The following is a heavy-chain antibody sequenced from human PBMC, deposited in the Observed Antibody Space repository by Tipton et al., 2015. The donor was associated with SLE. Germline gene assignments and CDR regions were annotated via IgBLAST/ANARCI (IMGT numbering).Heavy chain of an antibody. D-gene: IGHD3-22*01. J-gene: IGHJ4*02. Sequence: SLRLSCAASGFTFSSYAMHWVRQAPGKGLEWVAVISYDGSNKYYADSVKGRFTLSRDFSKNTVYLQMNSLRDDDTAVYYCAKGPLGYYDTSGYYDGDYWGQGTLVTVSS. CDR2: ISYDGSNK. CDR3: AKGPLGYYDTSGYYDGDY. CDR1: GFTFSSYA. V-gene: IGHV3-30-3*01.